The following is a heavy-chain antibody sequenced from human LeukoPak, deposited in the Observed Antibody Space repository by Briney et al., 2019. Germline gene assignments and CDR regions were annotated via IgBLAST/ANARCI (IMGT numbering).Heavy chain of an antibody. CDR3: ARQPDYGGNSNWYFDL. CDR2: IYHSGST. J-gene: IGHJ2*01. V-gene: IGHV4-30-2*01. CDR1: GGSISSGGYS. D-gene: IGHD4-23*01. Sequence: PSETLSLTCTVSGGSISSGGYSWSWIRQPPGKGLEWIGYIYHSGSTYYNPSLKSRVTISVDRSKNQFSLKLSSVTAADTAVYYCARQPDYGGNSNWYFDLWGRGTLVTVSS.